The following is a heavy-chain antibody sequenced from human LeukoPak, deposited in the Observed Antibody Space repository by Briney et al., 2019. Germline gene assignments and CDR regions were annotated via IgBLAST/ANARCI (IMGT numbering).Heavy chain of an antibody. D-gene: IGHD6-25*01. CDR1: GFTISSFE. Sequence: GGSLRLSCAASGFTISSFEMNWVRQAPGKGLEWVSYISISGSTIYYADSVKGRFTISRDNARNSLYLQMNSLRAEDSAVYYCAKDLSGYGPYWYFDLWGRGTLVTVSS. J-gene: IGHJ2*01. V-gene: IGHV3-48*03. CDR3: AKDLSGYGPYWYFDL. CDR2: ISISGSTI.